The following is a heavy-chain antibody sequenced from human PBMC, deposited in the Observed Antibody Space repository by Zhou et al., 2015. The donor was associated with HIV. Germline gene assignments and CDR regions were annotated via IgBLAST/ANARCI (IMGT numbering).Heavy chain of an antibody. CDR3: ARTNPTTVVTPSDDYYYGMDV. V-gene: IGHV1-69*01. J-gene: IGHJ6*02. CDR2: IIPIFGTA. CDR1: GGTFSSYA. D-gene: IGHD4-23*01. Sequence: QVQLVQSGAEVKKPGSSVKVSCKASGGTFSSYAISWVRQAPGQGLEWMGGIIPIFGTANYAQKFQGRVTITADESTSTAYMELSSLRSEDTAVYYCARTNPTTVVTPSDDYYYGMDVWGQGTTGHRLL.